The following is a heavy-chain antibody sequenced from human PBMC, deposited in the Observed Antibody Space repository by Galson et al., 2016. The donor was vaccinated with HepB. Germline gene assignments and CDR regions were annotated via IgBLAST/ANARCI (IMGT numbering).Heavy chain of an antibody. D-gene: IGHD3-16*01. J-gene: IGHJ6*03. Sequence: SVKVSCKASGGTFSSYAISWVRQAPGQGLEWMGGIIPIFGTANYAQKFQGRITITADESTSTAYMELSSLRSEDTAVYYCARDWGTSGGNHMDIWGKGTPVIVSS. CDR3: ARDWGTSGGNHMDI. CDR1: GGTFSSYA. V-gene: IGHV1-69*13. CDR2: IIPIFGTA.